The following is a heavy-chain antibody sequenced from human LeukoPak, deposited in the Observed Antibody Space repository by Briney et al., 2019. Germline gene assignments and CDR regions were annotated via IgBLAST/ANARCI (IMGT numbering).Heavy chain of an antibody. V-gene: IGHV4-34*01. CDR3: ARGGQHNTIFGVVIPRPYYYMDV. CDR1: GGSFSGYY. J-gene: IGHJ6*03. Sequence: PSETLSLTCAVYGGSFSGYYWSWIRQPPGKGLEWIGEINHSGSTNYNPSLKSRVTISVDTSKNQFSLKLSSVTAADTAVYYCARGGQHNTIFGVVIPRPYYYMDVWGKGTTVTVSS. CDR2: INHSGST. D-gene: IGHD3-3*01.